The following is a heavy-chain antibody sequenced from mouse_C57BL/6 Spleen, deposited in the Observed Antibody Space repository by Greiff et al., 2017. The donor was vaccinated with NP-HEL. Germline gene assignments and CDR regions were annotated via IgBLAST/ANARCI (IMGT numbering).Heavy chain of an antibody. V-gene: IGHV1-75*01. J-gene: IGHJ3*01. CDR2: IFPGSGST. CDR1: GYTFTDYY. D-gene: IGHD2-4*01. Sequence: VQLQQSGPELVKPGASVKISCKASGYTFTDYYINWVKQRPGQGLEWIGWIFPGSGSTYYNEKFKGKATLTVDKSSSTAYMLLSSLTSEDSAVYFCARFYDYDGGWFAYWGQGTLVTVSA. CDR3: ARFYDYDGGWFAY.